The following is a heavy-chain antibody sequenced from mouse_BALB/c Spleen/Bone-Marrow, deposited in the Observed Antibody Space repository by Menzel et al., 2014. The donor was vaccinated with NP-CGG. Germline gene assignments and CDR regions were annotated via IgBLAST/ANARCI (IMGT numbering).Heavy chain of an antibody. D-gene: IGHD2-1*01. CDR3: ARGGNYPYYAMDY. CDR1: GFTFSGFG. V-gene: IGHV5-17*02. Sequence: EVHLVESGGGLVQPGGSRKLSCAASGFTFSGFGMHWVRQAPEKGLEWVAYISSASINIYYADTVKGRFTISRDNPKNTMFQQMTSLRSEDTAMYYCARGGNYPYYAMDYWGQGTSVTVSS. J-gene: IGHJ4*01. CDR2: ISSASINI.